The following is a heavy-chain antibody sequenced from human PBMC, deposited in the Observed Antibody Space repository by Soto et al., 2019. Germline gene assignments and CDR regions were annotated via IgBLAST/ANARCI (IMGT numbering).Heavy chain of an antibody. Sequence: EVQLLESGGGLVQPGGSLRLSCAASGFTFSCFDMSWVLQAPGKGLDYVSTIHGAGDYIHYSDSVKGRFTISRDNSRNTLYLQMKSLRADDTAVYYCVKKRGAGSLSNWSFSSWCRGSLVTVSS. CDR1: GFTFSCFD. V-gene: IGHV3-23*01. D-gene: IGHD1-26*01. J-gene: IGHJ2*01. CDR2: IHGAGDYI. CDR3: VKKRGAGSLSNWSFSS.